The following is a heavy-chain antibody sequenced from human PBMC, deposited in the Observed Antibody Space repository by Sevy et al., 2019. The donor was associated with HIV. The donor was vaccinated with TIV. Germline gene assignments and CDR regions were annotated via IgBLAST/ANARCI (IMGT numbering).Heavy chain of an antibody. CDR1: GASISNYY. CDR3: AGDVAIRGVFPTFYYHYDMDV. J-gene: IGHJ6*03. Sequence: SETLSLTCTVSGASISNYYWSWIRQPAGKGLEWIGRIDTRGDTHYNPSLKGRVTLSLDTSQKHFSLKLTSVIAADTDVYYCAGDVAIRGVFPTFYYHYDMDVWGKGTTVTVSS. CDR2: IDTRGDT. V-gene: IGHV4-4*07. D-gene: IGHD3-10*01.